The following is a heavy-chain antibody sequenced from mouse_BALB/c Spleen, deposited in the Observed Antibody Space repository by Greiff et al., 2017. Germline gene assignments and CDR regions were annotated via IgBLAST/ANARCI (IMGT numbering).Heavy chain of an antibody. CDR2: INPYNGDT. D-gene: IGHD2-2*01. V-gene: IGHV1-20*02. CDR3: AIYYGYDDYAMDY. J-gene: IGHJ4*01. Sequence: EVQLQQSGPELVKPGASVKISCKASGYSFTGYFMNWVMQSHGKSLEWIGRINPYNGDTFYNQKFKGKATLTVDKSSSTAHMELRSLASEDSAVYYCAIYYGYDDYAMDYWGQGTSVTVSS. CDR1: GYSFTGYF.